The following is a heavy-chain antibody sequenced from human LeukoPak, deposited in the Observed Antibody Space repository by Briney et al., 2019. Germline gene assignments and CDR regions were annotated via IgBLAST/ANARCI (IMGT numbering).Heavy chain of an antibody. D-gene: IGHD6-13*01. Sequence: SVKLSCKASGGTFSSYAISWVRHAPGQGLEWMGGIIPIFGTANYAQKFQGRVTITADESTSTAYMELSSLRSEDTAVYYCARYSSSWYGDAFDIWGQGTMVTVSS. CDR1: GGTFSSYA. CDR2: IIPIFGTA. V-gene: IGHV1-69*01. J-gene: IGHJ3*02. CDR3: ARYSSSWYGDAFDI.